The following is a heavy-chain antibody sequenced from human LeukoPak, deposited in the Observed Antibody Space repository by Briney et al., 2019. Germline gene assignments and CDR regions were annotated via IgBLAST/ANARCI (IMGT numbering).Heavy chain of an antibody. J-gene: IGHJ3*02. CDR2: ISYDANGK. CDR1: GFTFSEFG. V-gene: IGHV3-30*03. Sequence: PGGSLRLSCAASGFTFSEFGMHWVRQAPDKGPEWVATISYDANGKYYADSVKGRFTISRDNSQNTLYLQMNSLRAEDTALYYCARWGDRRGGAFDIWGQGTMVTVSS. CDR3: ARWGDRRGGAFDI. D-gene: IGHD3-16*01.